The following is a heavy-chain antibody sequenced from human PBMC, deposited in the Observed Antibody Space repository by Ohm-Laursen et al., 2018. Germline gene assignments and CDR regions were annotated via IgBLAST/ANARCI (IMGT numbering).Heavy chain of an antibody. J-gene: IGHJ6*02. Sequence: GSLRLSCTASGFTFSSYGMHWVRQAPGKGLAWVSGINTDGSSTYYADSVKGRFTISRDNAKNTLYLQMNSLRAEDTAVYYCAREGGYDSPGNYYGMDVWGQGTTVTVSS. CDR1: GFTFSSYG. CDR2: INTDGSST. CDR3: AREGGYDSPGNYYGMDV. V-gene: IGHV3-74*01. D-gene: IGHD5-12*01.